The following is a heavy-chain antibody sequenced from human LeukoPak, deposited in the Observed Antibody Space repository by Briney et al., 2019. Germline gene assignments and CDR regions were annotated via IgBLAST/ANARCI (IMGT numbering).Heavy chain of an antibody. CDR1: GFTFISYN. Sequence: PGGSLRLSCAASGFTFISYNMNWVRRAPGKGLEWVADIKQDGNEKYYADSVKGRFTISRDNGKNSLDLQMDSLRADDTAFYYCARDTLGEGEDANYAVYYFDYWGQGTVVTVSS. D-gene: IGHD4/OR15-4a*01. CDR3: ARDTLGEGEDANYAVYYFDY. CDR2: IKQDGNEK. J-gene: IGHJ4*02. V-gene: IGHV3-7*01.